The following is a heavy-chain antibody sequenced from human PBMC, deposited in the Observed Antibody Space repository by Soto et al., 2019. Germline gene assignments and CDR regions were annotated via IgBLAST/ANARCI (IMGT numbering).Heavy chain of an antibody. Sequence: SETLSVTCTVSGGSISSYYWSWIRQPPGKGLEWIGYIYYSGSTNYNPSLKSRVTISVDTSKNQFSLKLSSVTAADTAVYYCARMGPYYDFWSGSSKGWFDPWGQGTLVTVSS. CDR2: IYYSGST. CDR1: GGSISSYY. D-gene: IGHD3-3*01. J-gene: IGHJ5*02. CDR3: ARMGPYYDFWSGSSKGWFDP. V-gene: IGHV4-59*08.